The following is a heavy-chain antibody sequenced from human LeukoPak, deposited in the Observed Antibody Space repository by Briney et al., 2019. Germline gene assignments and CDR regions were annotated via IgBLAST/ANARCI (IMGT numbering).Heavy chain of an antibody. CDR3: AAKVRPDYYFGY. D-gene: IGHD2-21*02. Sequence: SETLSLTCAVSGGSISSGGYSWSWIRRPPGKGLEWIGYIYHSGSTYYNPSLKSRVTISVDRSKNQFSLKLSSVTAADTAVYYCAAKVRPDYYFGYWGQGTLVTVSS. CDR1: GGSISSGGYS. V-gene: IGHV4-30-2*01. CDR2: IYHSGST. J-gene: IGHJ4*02.